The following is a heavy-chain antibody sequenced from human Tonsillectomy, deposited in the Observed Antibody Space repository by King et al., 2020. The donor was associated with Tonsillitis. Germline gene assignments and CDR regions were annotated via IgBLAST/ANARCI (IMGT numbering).Heavy chain of an antibody. V-gene: IGHV3-23*04. CDR2: IRSNSGST. D-gene: IGHD4/OR15-4a*01. J-gene: IGHJ2*01. CDR1: GFSFSSYA. Sequence: VQLVESGGGLVQPGGSLRLSCAASGFSFSSYAMSWVRQAPGKGLEWVSGIRSNSGSTYYAHSVKGRFTISRDNSENTLYLQINPLKAEDTAVYYCAKPFPNKPMVDWYFDLWGRGTLVTVSS. CDR3: AKPFPNKPMVDWYFDL.